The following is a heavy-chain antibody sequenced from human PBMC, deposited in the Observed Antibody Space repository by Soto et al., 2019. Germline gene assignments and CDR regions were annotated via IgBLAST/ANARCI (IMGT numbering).Heavy chain of an antibody. D-gene: IGHD2-15*01. CDR3: AGDWLGWVVVAATYRYGMDV. CDR1: AFNFKSYT. V-gene: IGHV3-23*01. CDR2: NSGAGDSN. J-gene: IGHJ6*02. Sequence: RVSCAGSAFNFKSYTINWVRQTPGKRLEPVSRNSGAGDSNDCGAAVRGRFANSRDNSNNTVFLQMNSLRNEDTAVYDWAGDWLGWVVVAATYRYGMDVWGQGTTVTVSS.